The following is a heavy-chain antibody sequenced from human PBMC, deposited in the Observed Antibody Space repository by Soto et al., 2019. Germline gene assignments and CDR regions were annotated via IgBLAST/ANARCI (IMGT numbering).Heavy chain of an antibody. CDR2: IYYSGST. V-gene: IGHV4-30-4*01. CDR3: VRDREGECASGVCSRAFDS. CDR1: GGSISSGVCY. D-gene: IGHD2-8*01. Sequence: QVQLQESGPGLVKPSQTLSLTCTVSGGSISSGVCYWSWIRQSPGKGLEWIGNIYYSGSTYYNPSLKSRVTMSVDTSNNQFSLKLTSVTAADTAVDHCVRDREGECASGVCSRAFDSWGQGTLVTVSS. J-gene: IGHJ4*02.